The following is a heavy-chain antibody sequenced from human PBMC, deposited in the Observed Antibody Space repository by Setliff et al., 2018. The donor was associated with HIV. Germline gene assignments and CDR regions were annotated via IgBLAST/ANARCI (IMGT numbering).Heavy chain of an antibody. D-gene: IGHD1-26*01. CDR3: VRDQLRWPERWDFDF. V-gene: IGHV3-48*01. J-gene: IGHJ4*02. CDR1: GFMFSDHS. CDR2: ISATGTTV. Sequence: PGGSLRLSCAASGFMFSDHSFHWVRQAPGEGLEWLSYISATGTTVSYADSVRGRFIISRDSVKSELYLQVKSLRVEDTALYYCVRDQLRWPERWDFDFWGQGTLVTVSS.